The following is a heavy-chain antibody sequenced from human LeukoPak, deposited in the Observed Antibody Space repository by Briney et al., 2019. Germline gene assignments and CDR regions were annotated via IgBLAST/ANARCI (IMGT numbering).Heavy chain of an antibody. Sequence: PSETLSLTCAVYGGSFSGYYWSWIRQPPGKGLEWIGEISHSGSTNYNPSLKSRVTISVDTSENHFSLKLSSVTAADTAVYYCARSLSWLPHYMDVWGKGTTVTISS. V-gene: IGHV4-34*01. J-gene: IGHJ6*03. CDR2: ISHSGST. D-gene: IGHD6-19*01. CDR3: ARSLSWLPHYMDV. CDR1: GGSFSGYY.